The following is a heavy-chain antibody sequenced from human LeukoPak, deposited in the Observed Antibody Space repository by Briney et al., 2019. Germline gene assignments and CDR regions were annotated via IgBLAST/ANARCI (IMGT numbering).Heavy chain of an antibody. CDR3: ASDGGPFDY. D-gene: IGHD3-16*01. V-gene: IGHV3-7*01. J-gene: IGHJ4*02. CDR1: GNTFSGYW. CDR2: IKQAGSEK. Sequence: GSLRLSCTASGNTFSGYWVSWVRQPPGKGLEWVANIKQAGSEKYYVDSVKGRFTISRDDAKKSVYLQMNSLRAEDTAVYYCASDGGPFDYWGQGTLVTVSS.